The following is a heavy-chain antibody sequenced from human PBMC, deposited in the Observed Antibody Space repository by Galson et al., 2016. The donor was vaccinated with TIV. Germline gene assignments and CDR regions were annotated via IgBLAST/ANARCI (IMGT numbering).Heavy chain of an antibody. CDR1: GFTVSDNY. D-gene: IGHD2-21*02. CDR2: FSNSDYT. Sequence: SLRLSCAASGFTVSDNYINWVRQAPGKGLEWVSIFSNSDYTNYADSVKGRFTISRDNSKDTVYLYMSRLRAEDTAVYYCARERRHGGDNCYLSYYFGMDVGGQGTTVTVSS. J-gene: IGHJ6*02. V-gene: IGHV3-66*03. CDR3: ARERRHGGDNCYLSYYFGMDV.